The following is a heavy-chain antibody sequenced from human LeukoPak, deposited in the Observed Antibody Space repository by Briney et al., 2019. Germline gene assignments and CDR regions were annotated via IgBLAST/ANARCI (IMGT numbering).Heavy chain of an antibody. CDR3: ARQEGYYDYMDV. CDR2: INHSGST. CDR1: GGSFSGYY. V-gene: IGHV4-34*01. J-gene: IGHJ6*03. Sequence: SETLSLTCAVYGGSFSGYYWSWIRQPPGKGLEWIGEINHSGSTNYNPSLKNRVTISVDTSKNQFSLKLTSVTAADTAVYTCARQEGYYDYMDVWGKGTTVTVSS.